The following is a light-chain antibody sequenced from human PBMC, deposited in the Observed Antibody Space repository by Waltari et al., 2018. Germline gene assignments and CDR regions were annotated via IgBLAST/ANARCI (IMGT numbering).Light chain of an antibody. Sequence: DVQMTQSPSSLSASVGDRVTITCQASQDIGNFLNWYQQKPGRAPQLLVYEASNLQTGVPSRFSGSGSGTDFTFTISSLQPEDVATYSCQQYNNLPITFGQGTRLEI. CDR1: QDIGNF. V-gene: IGKV1-33*01. CDR3: QQYNNLPIT. J-gene: IGKJ5*01. CDR2: EAS.